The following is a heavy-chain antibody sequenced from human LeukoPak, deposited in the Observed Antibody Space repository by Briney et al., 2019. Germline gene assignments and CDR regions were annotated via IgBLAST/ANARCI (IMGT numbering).Heavy chain of an antibody. D-gene: IGHD3-22*01. CDR3: ARAYDTSGYFLAYDY. V-gene: IGHV3-23*01. CDR2: VTGSGGAT. CDR1: GFTFSNYW. Sequence: PGGSLRLSCAASGFTFSNYWVHWVRQAPGKGLEWVSDVTGSGGATYYADSVKGRFTIARDNSKNTLSLQMNSLRAEDTAVYYCARAYDTSGYFLAYDYWGQGTLVTVSS. J-gene: IGHJ4*02.